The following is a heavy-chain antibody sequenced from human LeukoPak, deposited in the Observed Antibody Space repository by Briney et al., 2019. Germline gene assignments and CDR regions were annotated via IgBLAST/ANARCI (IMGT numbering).Heavy chain of an antibody. CDR2: IIPIFGTA. Sequence: ASVKVSCKASGGTFSSYAISWVRQAPGQGLEWMGGIIPIFGTANYAQEFQGRVTITADESTSTAYMELSSLRSEDTAVYYCASEPSSSWYGAFDIWGQGTMVTVSS. J-gene: IGHJ3*02. CDR1: GGTFSSYA. D-gene: IGHD6-13*01. CDR3: ASEPSSSWYGAFDI. V-gene: IGHV1-69*13.